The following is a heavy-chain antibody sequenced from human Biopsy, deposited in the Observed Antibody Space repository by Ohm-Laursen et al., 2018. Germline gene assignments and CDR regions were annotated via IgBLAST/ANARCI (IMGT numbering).Heavy chain of an antibody. V-gene: IGHV4-4*07. J-gene: IGHJ5*02. D-gene: IGHD2-21*01. Sequence: SVTLSFTCTVTGGLISSYYWSWIRPSAATGLVWSGRIYIDGTTDYNSSLKNRVSMSEDSSKRQFSLRLTSLSAADTARYYCARAPPLIERVGESWFDPWGPGILVTVSS. CDR2: IYIDGTT. CDR1: GGLISSYY. CDR3: ARAPPLIERVGESWFDP.